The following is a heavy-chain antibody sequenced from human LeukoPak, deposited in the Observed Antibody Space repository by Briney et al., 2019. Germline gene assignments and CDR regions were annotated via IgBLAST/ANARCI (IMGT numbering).Heavy chain of an antibody. D-gene: IGHD3-9*01. Sequence: SETLSLTCTVSGGSISSGGYYWSRIRQHPGKGLEWIGYIYYSGSTYYNPSLKSRVTISVDTSKNQFSLKLSSVTAADTAVYYCARIYYDILTGYVTFDYWGQGTLVTVSS. CDR2: IYYSGST. J-gene: IGHJ4*02. CDR1: GGSISSGGYY. V-gene: IGHV4-31*03. CDR3: ARIYYDILTGYVTFDY.